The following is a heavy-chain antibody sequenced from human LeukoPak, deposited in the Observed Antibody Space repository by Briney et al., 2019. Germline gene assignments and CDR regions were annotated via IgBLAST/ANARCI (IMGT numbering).Heavy chain of an antibody. V-gene: IGHV1-69*13. CDR2: IIPIFGTA. D-gene: IGHD2-2*01. J-gene: IGHJ4*02. CDR3: ASDDCSTSCFDYFDY. Sequence: PVKVSCKASGGTFSSYAISWVRQAPGQGLEWMGGIIPIFGTANYAQKLQGRVTITADESTSTAYMELSSLRSEDTAVYYCASDDCSTSCFDYFDYWGQGTLVTVSS. CDR1: GGTFSSYA.